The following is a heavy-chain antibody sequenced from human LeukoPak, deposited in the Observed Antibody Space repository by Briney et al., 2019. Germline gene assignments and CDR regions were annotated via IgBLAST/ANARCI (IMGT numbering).Heavy chain of an antibody. CDR1: GGSFSGYY. CDR2: INHSGST. CDR3: ARASSWTPYGMDV. J-gene: IGHJ6*02. V-gene: IGHV4-34*01. Sequence: SETLSLTCAVYGGSFSGYYWSWIRQPPGKGLEWIGEINHSGSTNYNPSLKSRVTISVDTSKNQFSLKLSSVTAADTAVYYCARASSWTPYGMDVWGQGTTVTVSS. D-gene: IGHD6-13*01.